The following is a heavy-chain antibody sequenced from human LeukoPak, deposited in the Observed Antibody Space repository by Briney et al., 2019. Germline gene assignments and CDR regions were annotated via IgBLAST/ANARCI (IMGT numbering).Heavy chain of an antibody. J-gene: IGHJ5*02. D-gene: IGHD1-14*01. CDR3: VRAARYYWFDP. CDR1: GASISSHY. Sequence: SETLSLTCSVSGASISSHYWSWIRQPPGKGLEWIGYIYYSGSTNYNPSLKSRVTISIDTSKNQFSLKLSSVTAADTAVYYCVRAARYYWFDPWGQGTLVTVSS. CDR2: IYYSGST. V-gene: IGHV4-59*11.